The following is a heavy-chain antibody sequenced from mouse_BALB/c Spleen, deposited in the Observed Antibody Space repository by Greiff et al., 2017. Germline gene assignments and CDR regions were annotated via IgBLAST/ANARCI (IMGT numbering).Heavy chain of an antibody. J-gene: IGHJ3*01. CDR3: ARFYYGSSRGFAY. CDR1: GFNIKDYY. CDR2: IDPENGNT. Sequence: VQLQQSGAELVRPGALVKLSCKASGFNIKDYYMHWVKQRPEQGLEWIGWIDPENGNTIYDPKFQGKASITADTSSNTAYLQLSSLTSEDTAVYYCARFYYGSSRGFAYWGQGTLVTVSA. V-gene: IGHV14-1*02. D-gene: IGHD1-1*01.